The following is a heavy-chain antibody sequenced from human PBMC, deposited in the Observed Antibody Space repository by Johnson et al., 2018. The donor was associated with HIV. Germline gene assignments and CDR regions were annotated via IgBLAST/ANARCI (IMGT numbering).Heavy chain of an antibody. CDR2: INWNGGSS. CDR3: GRGFGGYSYGYGAVDI. Sequence: VQLVESGGGVVRPGGSLRLSCAASGFTFDDYGMSWVRQAPGKGLEWVAGINWNGGSSGYADSVKGRFTISRDNAKNSLYLQMISLRAEDTALYCCGRGFGGYSYGYGAVDILGQGTIVTVSS. V-gene: IGHV3-20*04. D-gene: IGHD5-18*01. CDR1: GFTFDDYG. J-gene: IGHJ3*02.